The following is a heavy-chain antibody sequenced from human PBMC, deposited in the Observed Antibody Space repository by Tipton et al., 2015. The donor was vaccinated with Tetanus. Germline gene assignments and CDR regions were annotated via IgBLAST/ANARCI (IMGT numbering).Heavy chain of an antibody. J-gene: IGHJ6*02. CDR2: INHSGGT. D-gene: IGHD5/OR15-5a*01. CDR3: ARERNVGVSVRDGMDV. CDR1: GGSFSGYY. V-gene: IGHV4-34*01. Sequence: TLSLTCAVKGGSFSGYYWTWIRQAPGKGLEWIGQINHSGGTNYSSSLKSRVTISLDTSKNHFSLRLRSVTAADTGVYFCARERNVGVSVRDGMDVWGQGTTVTVS.